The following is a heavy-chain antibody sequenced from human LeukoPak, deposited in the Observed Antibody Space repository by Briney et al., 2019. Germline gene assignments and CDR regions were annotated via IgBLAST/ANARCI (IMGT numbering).Heavy chain of an antibody. Sequence: SVKVSCKASGGTFSSYAISWVRQAPGQGLEWMGRIIPIFGTANYAQKFQGRVTITTDESTSTAYMELSSLRSEDTAVYYCAREGYVTRYNTHWFDPWGQGTQVTVSS. CDR3: AREGYVTRYNTHWFDP. D-gene: IGHD4-23*01. V-gene: IGHV1-69*05. CDR1: GGTFSSYA. CDR2: IIPIFGTA. J-gene: IGHJ5*02.